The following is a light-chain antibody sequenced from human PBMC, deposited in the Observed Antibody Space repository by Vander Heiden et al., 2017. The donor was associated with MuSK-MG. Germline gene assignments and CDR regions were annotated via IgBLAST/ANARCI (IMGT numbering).Light chain of an antibody. V-gene: IGKV4-1*01. CDR1: QSVLYSSNNKNY. Sequence: SVITQPPDPVAVSLGERATINIDCKTSQSVLYSSNNKNYLAWYQQKPGQPPKLLIYWASTRESGIPDRFSGSGSGTDFTLTISSLQAEDVAVYYCQQYYSTPYTFGQGTKLEIK. CDR3: QQYYSTPYT. CDR2: WAS. J-gene: IGKJ2*01.